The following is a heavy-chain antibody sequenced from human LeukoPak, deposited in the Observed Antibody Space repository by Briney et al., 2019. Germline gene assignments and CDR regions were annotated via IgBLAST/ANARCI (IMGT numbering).Heavy chain of an antibody. CDR3: ARSTATTYYYGMDV. CDR1: GYSISSGYY. Sequence: SETLSLTCTVSGYSISSGYYWGWIRQPPGKGLEWIGSIYHSGSTYYNPSLKSRVTISVDTSKNQFSLKLSSVTAADTAVYYCARSTATTYYYGMDVWGQGTTVTVSS. D-gene: IGHD4-17*01. CDR2: IYHSGST. J-gene: IGHJ6*02. V-gene: IGHV4-38-2*02.